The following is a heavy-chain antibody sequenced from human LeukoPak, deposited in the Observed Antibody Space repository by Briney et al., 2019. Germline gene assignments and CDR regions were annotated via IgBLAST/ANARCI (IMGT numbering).Heavy chain of an antibody. D-gene: IGHD3-3*01. CDR2: IYYSGST. J-gene: IGHJ6*03. Sequence: SETLSLTCTGSGGSVIRSPYYWGWIRQPPGKGLEWIGNIYYSGSTYYNPSLKSRVTISVDTSKNQFSLKVTSVTAGDIVVYYCAKAPPKEHDFLSGYYNHRDVWGKGTTVTVSS. CDR1: GGSVIRSPYY. V-gene: IGHV4-39*07. CDR3: AKAPPKEHDFLSGYYNHRDV.